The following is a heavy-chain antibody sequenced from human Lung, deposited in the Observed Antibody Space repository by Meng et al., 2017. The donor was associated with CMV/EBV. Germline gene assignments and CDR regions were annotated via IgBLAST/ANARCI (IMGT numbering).Heavy chain of an antibody. Sequence: GESLKISCAASGFIFSSYGMHWVRQAPGKGLEWVAFIRYDGSNKYYADSVKGRFTISRDNSKNTLYLQMNSLRAEDTAVYYCAKDGWGKATSRIDYWGQGTXVTVSS. CDR3: AKDGWGKATSRIDY. V-gene: IGHV3-30*02. J-gene: IGHJ4*02. D-gene: IGHD6-19*01. CDR1: GFIFSSYG. CDR2: IRYDGSNK.